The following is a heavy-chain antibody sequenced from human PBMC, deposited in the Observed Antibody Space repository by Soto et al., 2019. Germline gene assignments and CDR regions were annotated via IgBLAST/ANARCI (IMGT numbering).Heavy chain of an antibody. Sequence: QVQLVESGGGVVQPGRSLRLSCAASGFTFSSYAMHWVRQAPGKGLEWVAVISYDGSNKYYADSVKGRFTISRDNSKNTLYLQMNSLRAEDTAVYYCASSGSYPQPQYYYYGMDVWGQGTTVTVSS. J-gene: IGHJ6*02. CDR1: GFTFSSYA. D-gene: IGHD3-10*01. CDR2: ISYDGSNK. V-gene: IGHV3-30-3*01. CDR3: ASSGSYPQPQYYYYGMDV.